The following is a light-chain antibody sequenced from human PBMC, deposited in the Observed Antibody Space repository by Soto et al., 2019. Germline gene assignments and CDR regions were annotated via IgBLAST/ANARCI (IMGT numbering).Light chain of an antibody. Sequence: EVVLTQSPGTLSLSPGERATLSCRASQSIRQSLAWYQQRPGQSPRLLIYDASRRATGSPDRFTGSGFGTDFTLTISRLAPEALAVDYCQQYGGSPRTFGQGTKVELK. CDR2: DAS. CDR1: QSIRQS. CDR3: QQYGGSPRT. J-gene: IGKJ1*01. V-gene: IGKV3-20*01.